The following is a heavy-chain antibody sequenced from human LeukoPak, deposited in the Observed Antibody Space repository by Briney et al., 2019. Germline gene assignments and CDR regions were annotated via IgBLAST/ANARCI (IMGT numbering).Heavy chain of an antibody. Sequence: PGGSLRLSCAASGFTFSSYAMSWVRQAPGKGLEWVSAISGSGGSTYYADSVKGRFTISRDNSKNTLYLQMNSLRAEDTAVYYCASLDIVVVPAASRGDYWGQGTLVTVSS. D-gene: IGHD2-2*03. CDR2: ISGSGGST. J-gene: IGHJ4*02. CDR3: ASLDIVVVPAASRGDY. V-gene: IGHV3-23*01. CDR1: GFTFSSYA.